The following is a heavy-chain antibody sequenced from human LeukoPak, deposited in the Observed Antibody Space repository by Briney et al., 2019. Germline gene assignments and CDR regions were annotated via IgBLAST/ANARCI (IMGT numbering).Heavy chain of an antibody. CDR2: MNPNSGNT. CDR1: GYTLTSYD. D-gene: IGHD3-9*01. V-gene: IGHV1-8*01. J-gene: IGHJ6*02. Sequence: GASVKVSCTASGYTLTSYDINWVRQATGQGLGWMGWMNPNSGNTGYAQKFQGRVTMTRNTSISTAYMELSSMRSEDTAVYYCARHYDILTGYYSSYYYGMDVWGQGTTVTVSS. CDR3: ARHYDILTGYYSSYYYGMDV.